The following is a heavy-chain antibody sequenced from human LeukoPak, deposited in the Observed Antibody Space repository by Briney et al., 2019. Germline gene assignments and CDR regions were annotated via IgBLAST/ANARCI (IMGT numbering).Heavy chain of an antibody. Sequence: ASVKVSCKASGYTFTSYYMHWVRQAPGQGLEWMGIINPSGGSTSYAQKFQGRVTMTRDTSTSTDYMELSSLRSEDTAVYYCASFLENYYDSSGDTRAYWGQGTLVTVSS. J-gene: IGHJ4*02. CDR3: ASFLENYYDSSGDTRAY. V-gene: IGHV1-46*01. CDR1: GYTFTSYY. D-gene: IGHD3-22*01. CDR2: INPSGGST.